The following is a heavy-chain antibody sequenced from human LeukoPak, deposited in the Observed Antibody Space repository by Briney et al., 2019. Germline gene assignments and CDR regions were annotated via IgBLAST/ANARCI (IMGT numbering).Heavy chain of an antibody. CDR1: GFTFSSYT. Sequence: GGSLRLSCAASGFTFSSYTMNWVRQPPGKGLEWVSNIGTSSTTIYYADSVKGRFTISRDSAKNSLYLQMNSLRADDTAVYYCARIGSGWYWDYWGQGTLVTVSS. CDR2: IGTSSTTI. CDR3: ARIGSGWYWDY. J-gene: IGHJ4*02. D-gene: IGHD6-19*01. V-gene: IGHV3-48*01.